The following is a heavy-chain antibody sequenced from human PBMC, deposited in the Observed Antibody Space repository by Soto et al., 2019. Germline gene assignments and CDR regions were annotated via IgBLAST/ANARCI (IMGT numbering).Heavy chain of an antibody. J-gene: IGHJ4*02. D-gene: IGHD3-22*01. Sequence: VGSLRLSCASSVFTFSSYAMSCVRQSPGKGLESVATISGSGGSTYYADSVKGRFTISRDNSKNTLYLQVNSLRVEDTAVYYCAKDRGFDSSGIEYWGQGTLVTVSS. CDR2: ISGSGGST. CDR1: VFTFSSYA. V-gene: IGHV3-23*01. CDR3: AKDRGFDSSGIEY.